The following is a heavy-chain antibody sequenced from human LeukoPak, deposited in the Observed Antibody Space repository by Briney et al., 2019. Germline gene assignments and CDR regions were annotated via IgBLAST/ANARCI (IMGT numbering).Heavy chain of an antibody. CDR2: IIPIFGTA. CDR1: GGTFSSYA. J-gene: IGHJ6*03. CDR3: ARVSGYDFRYYYYMDV. V-gene: IGHV1-69*06. Sequence: SVEVSCKASGGTFSSYAISWVRQAPGQGLEWMGGIIPIFGTANYAQKFQGRVTITADKSTSTAYMELSSLRSEDTAVYYCARVSGYDFRYYYYMDVWGKGTTVTVSS. D-gene: IGHD5-12*01.